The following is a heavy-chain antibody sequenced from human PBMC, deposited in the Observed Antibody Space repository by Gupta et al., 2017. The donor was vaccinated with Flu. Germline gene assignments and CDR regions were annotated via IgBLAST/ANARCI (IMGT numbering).Heavy chain of an antibody. CDR3: ARDQGYSYGFVFVY. CDR2: TYYRSKWYN. Sequence: QVQLQQSGPGLVKPSQTLSLTCAISGDSVSSTSAAWNWIRQSPSRGLEWLGRTYYRSKWYNDYAGSVKSRITINPDTSKNQFSLQLNSVTPEDTAVYYCARDQGYSYGFVFVYWGQGTLVTVSS. D-gene: IGHD5-18*01. CDR1: GDSVSSTSAA. J-gene: IGHJ4*02. V-gene: IGHV6-1*01.